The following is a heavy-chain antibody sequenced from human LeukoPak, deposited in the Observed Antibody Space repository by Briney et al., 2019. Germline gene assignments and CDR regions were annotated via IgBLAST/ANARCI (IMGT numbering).Heavy chain of an antibody. D-gene: IGHD6-13*01. CDR2: INPNSGGA. Sequence: GASVKVSCKASGYTFTGYYMHWVRQAPGQGLEWMGWINPNSGGANYAQKFQGWVTMTRDTSISTAYMELSRLRSEDTAVYYCARAPPGIAAAGPQWYYFDYWGQGTLVTVSS. CDR1: GYTFTGYY. CDR3: ARAPPGIAAAGPQWYYFDY. V-gene: IGHV1-2*04. J-gene: IGHJ4*02.